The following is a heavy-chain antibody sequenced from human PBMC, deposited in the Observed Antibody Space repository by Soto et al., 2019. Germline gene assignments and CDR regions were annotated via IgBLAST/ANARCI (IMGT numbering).Heavy chain of an antibody. CDR2: FDPEDGET. V-gene: IGHV1-24*01. CDR1: GYTLTELS. Sequence: ASVKVSCKVSGYTLTELSMHWVRQAPGKGLEWMGGFDPEDGETIYAQKFQGRVTMTEDTSTDTAYMELSSLRSEDTAVYYCATLYRNIVVVPAARGNNTRIRQTDYWGQGTLVTVSS. D-gene: IGHD2-2*01. J-gene: IGHJ4*02. CDR3: ATLYRNIVVVPAARGNNTRIRQTDY.